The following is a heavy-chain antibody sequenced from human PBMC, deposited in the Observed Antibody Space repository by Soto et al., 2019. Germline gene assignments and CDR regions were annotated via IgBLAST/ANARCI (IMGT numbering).Heavy chain of an antibody. V-gene: IGHV3-30*18. Sequence: GGSLRLSCAASGFTFSSYGMHWVRQAPGKGLEWVAVISYDGSNKYYADSVKGRFTISRDNSKNTLYLQMNSLRGEDTAMYYCAKARCSTTNCYVPDYWGQGTLVTVSS. CDR2: ISYDGSNK. J-gene: IGHJ4*02. CDR3: AKARCSTTNCYVPDY. CDR1: GFTFSSYG. D-gene: IGHD2-2*01.